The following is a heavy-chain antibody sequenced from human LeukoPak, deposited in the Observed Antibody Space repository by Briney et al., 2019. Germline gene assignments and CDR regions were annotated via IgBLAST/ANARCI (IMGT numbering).Heavy chain of an antibody. CDR1: GGSISSYY. D-gene: IGHD5-12*01. J-gene: IGHJ4*02. CDR3: ARSGGYIPYFDY. Sequence: PSETLSLTCTVSGGSISSYYWSWIRQPPGKGLEWIGYIFYSGSTNYNPFLKSRVTISVDTSKNQFSLKLNSVTAADTAVYYCARSGGYIPYFDYWGQGTLVTVSS. CDR2: IFYSGST. V-gene: IGHV4-59*01.